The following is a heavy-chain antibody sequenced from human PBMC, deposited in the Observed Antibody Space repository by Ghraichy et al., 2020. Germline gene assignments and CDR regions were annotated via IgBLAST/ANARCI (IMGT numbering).Heavy chain of an antibody. Sequence: GESLNISCKASGYIFTNYIISWVRQAPGQGLEWMGWVSAYNGYTIYEQKFQGRLTLTRDTSTTTAYMDLRSLRSDDTAVYYCARLRAHRLEDYCNGGNCYFDPWGQGTQVTVSS. J-gene: IGHJ5*02. V-gene: IGHV1-18*01. D-gene: IGHD2-21*02. CDR1: GYIFTNYI. CDR2: VSAYNGYT. CDR3: ARLRAHRLEDYCNGGNCYFDP.